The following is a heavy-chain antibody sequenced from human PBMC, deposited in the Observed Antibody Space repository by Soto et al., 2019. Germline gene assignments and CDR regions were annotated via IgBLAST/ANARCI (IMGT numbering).Heavy chain of an antibody. Sequence: DSVKVSCKTSGYTFSNYCITWVRQAPGQPLEWLGWISLYSDGTNYAQKFQGRVSMTTDTSTTTAYMELRSLRSDDTAVYYCARVVPGAEAWFGPWGQGTLVTVSS. J-gene: IGHJ5*02. V-gene: IGHV1-18*01. CDR2: ISLYSDGT. D-gene: IGHD2-2*01. CDR1: GYTFSNYC. CDR3: ARVVPGAEAWFGP.